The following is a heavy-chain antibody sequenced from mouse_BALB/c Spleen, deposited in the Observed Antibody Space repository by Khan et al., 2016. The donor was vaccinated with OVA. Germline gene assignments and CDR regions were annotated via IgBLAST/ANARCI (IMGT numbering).Heavy chain of an antibody. CDR3: ARQRYGAMDY. CDR1: GFTFSDYY. CDR2: ISNGGGST. Sequence: EVQLQESGGGLVQPGGSLKLSCATSGFTFSDYYMYWVRQTPEKRLEWVAYISNGGGSTYYPDTVKGRFTISRDNAKHTLYLQMTRLKSEDTAMYYCARQRYGAMDYWGQGTSVTVSS. V-gene: IGHV5-12*02. D-gene: IGHD1-1*01. J-gene: IGHJ4*01.